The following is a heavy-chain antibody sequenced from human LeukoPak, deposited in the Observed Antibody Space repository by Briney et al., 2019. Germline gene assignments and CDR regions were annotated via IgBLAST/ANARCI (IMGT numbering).Heavy chain of an antibody. CDR3: ARVLMGIVVVPAAISNWFDP. V-gene: IGHV1-2*02. Sequence: ASVKVSCKASGYTFTGDYMHWVRQAPGQGLEWMGWINPNSGGTNYAQKFQGRVTMTRDTSISTAYMELSRLRSDDTAVYYCARVLMGIVVVPAAISNWFDPWGQGTLVTVSS. J-gene: IGHJ5*02. D-gene: IGHD2-2*01. CDR1: GYTFTGDY. CDR2: INPNSGGT.